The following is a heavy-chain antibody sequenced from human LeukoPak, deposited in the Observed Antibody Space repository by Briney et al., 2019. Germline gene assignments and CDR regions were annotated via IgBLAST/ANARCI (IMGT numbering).Heavy chain of an antibody. V-gene: IGHV1-18*01. CDR3: ASFPDGYNDAFDI. CDR1: GYTFTSYG. Sequence: ASVKVSCKASGYTFTSYGISWVRQAPGQGLEWMGWISAYNGNTNYAQKLQGRVTITADKSTSTAYMELSSLRSEDTAVYYCASFPDGYNDAFDIWGQGTMVTVSS. J-gene: IGHJ3*02. D-gene: IGHD5-24*01. CDR2: ISAYNGNT.